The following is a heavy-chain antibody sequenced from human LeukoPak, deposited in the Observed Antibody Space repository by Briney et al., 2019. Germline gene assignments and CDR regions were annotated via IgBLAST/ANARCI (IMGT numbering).Heavy chain of an antibody. CDR3: ARDLGTSGWYTFDY. CDR1: GDSHASNNGA. CDR2: TYYRSQWYN. D-gene: IGHD6-19*01. V-gene: IGHV6-1*01. J-gene: IGHJ4*02. Sequence: SQTLSLTCAISGDSHASNNGAWHWIRQSPSRGLEWLGRTYYRSQWYNDYAMPMKGRISINPDTSKNQFSLQVNSVTPEDTAIYYCARDLGTSGWYTFDYWGQGTLVTVSS.